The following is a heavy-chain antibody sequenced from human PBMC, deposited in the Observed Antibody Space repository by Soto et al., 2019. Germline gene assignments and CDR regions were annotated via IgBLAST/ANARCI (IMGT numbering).Heavy chain of an antibody. Sequence: LRLSCAASGFTFGSYAMGWVRQAPGKGLEWVSAISGSGGSTYYADSVKGRFTISRDNSKNTLYLQMNSLRAEDTAVYYCAKWGSGYFYYYYYGMDVWGQGTTVTVSS. CDR1: GFTFGSYA. CDR2: ISGSGGST. CDR3: AKWGSGYFYYYYYGMDV. D-gene: IGHD3-22*01. J-gene: IGHJ6*02. V-gene: IGHV3-23*01.